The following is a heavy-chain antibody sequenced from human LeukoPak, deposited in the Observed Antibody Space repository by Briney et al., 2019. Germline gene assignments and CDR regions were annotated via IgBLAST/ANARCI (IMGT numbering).Heavy chain of an antibody. Sequence: GGSLRLSCAASGFTFSSSWMHWVRQAPGKGLAWVSRINGDGSVTTYADSVKGRFTISRDNAKSTLYLQLNSLTAEDTAVYYCARGVNGNSDYWGQGALVTVSS. CDR2: INGDGSVT. D-gene: IGHD2-8*01. V-gene: IGHV3-74*01. J-gene: IGHJ4*02. CDR1: GFTFSSSW. CDR3: ARGVNGNSDY.